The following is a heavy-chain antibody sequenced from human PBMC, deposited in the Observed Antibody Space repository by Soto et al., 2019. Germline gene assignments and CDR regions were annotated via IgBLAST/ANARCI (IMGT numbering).Heavy chain of an antibody. D-gene: IGHD2-21*02. V-gene: IGHV3-66*01. CDR2: IFSGGST. Sequence: EVQLVESGGGLVQPGGSLRLSCEASGFTVSSNYMSWVRQAPGKGLEWVSVIFSGGSTNYADSVKGRFTISRDNSKNTLYLQMNSLRAEDTAVYYCATRVTAGNWGQGTLVTVSS. J-gene: IGHJ4*02. CDR3: ATRVTAGN. CDR1: GFTVSSNY.